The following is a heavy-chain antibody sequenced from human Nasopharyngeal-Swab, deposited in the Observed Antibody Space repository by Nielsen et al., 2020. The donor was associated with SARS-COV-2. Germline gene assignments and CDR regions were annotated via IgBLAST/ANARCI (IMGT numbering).Heavy chain of an antibody. D-gene: IGHD3-10*01. Sequence: GSLTLSCSVSGGSISGYYWSWIRQSPGQGLEWVELLHYYGSGYNPSLKSRVTISEETSKNQFSLRLTSVTAADTAVYFGSRDKSNSILVPRQHYNGFGVWGQGARVTVAS. CDR3: SRDKSNSILVPRQHYNGFGV. CDR1: GGSISGYY. V-gene: IGHV4-59*13. CDR2: LHYYGSG. J-gene: IGHJ6*02.